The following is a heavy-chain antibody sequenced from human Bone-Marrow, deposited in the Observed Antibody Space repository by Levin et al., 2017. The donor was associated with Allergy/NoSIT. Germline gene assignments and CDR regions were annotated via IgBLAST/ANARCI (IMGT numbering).Heavy chain of an antibody. Sequence: PSETLSLTCTVSGGSISSGSYYWSWIRQPAGKGLEWIGRIHTSGSTNYNPSLKSRVTISVDTSRNQFSLKLSSVTAADTAVYYCARGDSGMKAYYMDVWGKGTTVTVSS. CDR3: ARGDSGMKAYYMDV. CDR1: GGSISSGSYY. J-gene: IGHJ6*03. D-gene: IGHD3-10*01. V-gene: IGHV4-61*02. CDR2: IHTSGST.